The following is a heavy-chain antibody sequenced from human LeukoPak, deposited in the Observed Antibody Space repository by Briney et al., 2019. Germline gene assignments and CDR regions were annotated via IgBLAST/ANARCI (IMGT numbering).Heavy chain of an antibody. CDR2: FDPEDGER. V-gene: IGHV1-24*01. J-gene: IGHJ3*02. Sequence: GASVKVSCKASGYTFTGYYMHWVRQAPGKGLEWMGGFDPEDGERIYAQKFQGRVTMTEDTSTDTAYMELSSLRSEDTAVYYCATAHPTHRDLLRYFDWLLGTDAFDIWGQGTMVTVSS. CDR1: GYTFTGYY. D-gene: IGHD3-9*01. CDR3: ATAHPTHRDLLRYFDWLLGTDAFDI.